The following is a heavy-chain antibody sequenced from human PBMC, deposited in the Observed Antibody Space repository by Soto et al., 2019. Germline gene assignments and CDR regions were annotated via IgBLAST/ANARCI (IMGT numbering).Heavy chain of an antibody. Sequence: VASVKVSCKASGYTFTSNGISWVRQAPGQGLEWMGWISTYNGNTNYAQKLQGRVTMTTDTSASTAYMELRSLRSDDTAVYYCARRDWQQWLAFDYWGQGTLVTVSS. D-gene: IGHD6-19*01. V-gene: IGHV1-18*04. CDR2: ISTYNGNT. CDR1: GYTFTSNG. J-gene: IGHJ4*02. CDR3: ARRDWQQWLAFDY.